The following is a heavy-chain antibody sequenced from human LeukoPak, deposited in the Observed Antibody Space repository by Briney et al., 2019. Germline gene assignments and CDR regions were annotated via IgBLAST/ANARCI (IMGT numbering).Heavy chain of an antibody. V-gene: IGHV3-7*01. D-gene: IGHD6-13*01. J-gene: IGHJ4*01. CDR3: ARDGTAAGLYFDL. CDR2: IRQDGGER. CDR1: GFTFTSYW. Sequence: GGSLRLSCAVSGFTFTSYWMNWVRQAPGKGLEWVASIRQDGGERSYVDSVKGRFTISRDNTKNSLYLQMSSLRAEDTAVSYCARDGTAAGLYFDLWGQGTLVTVSS.